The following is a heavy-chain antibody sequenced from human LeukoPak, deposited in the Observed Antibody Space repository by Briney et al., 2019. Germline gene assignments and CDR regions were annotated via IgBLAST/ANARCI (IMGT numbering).Heavy chain of an antibody. J-gene: IGHJ4*02. CDR3: TRGQWLDNS. Sequence: PSETLSLTCAVYGGSFSGHYWSWIRQTPGKGLEWIGEVNHSGSTNYNSSLKSRLTISVDTSKNQFSLKLGSVTAADTAVYYCTRGQWLDNSWGQGTLVTVSS. CDR1: GGSFSGHY. CDR2: VNHSGST. V-gene: IGHV4-34*01. D-gene: IGHD6-19*01.